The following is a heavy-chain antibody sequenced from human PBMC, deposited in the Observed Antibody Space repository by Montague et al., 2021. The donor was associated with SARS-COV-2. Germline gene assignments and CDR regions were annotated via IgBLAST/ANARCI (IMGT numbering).Heavy chain of an antibody. Sequence: ESQSLACTVSGGSVSSRSYYWGWIRQPPGKGLEWIGSIYYSGSTHYNPSLKSRVTISVDTSKNQFSLELSSVTAADTAVYYCARRGDYGGPRFGYWGQGTLVSVSS. J-gene: IGHJ4*02. CDR3: ARRGDYGGPRFGY. CDR1: GGSVSSRSYY. V-gene: IGHV4-39*01. D-gene: IGHD4-23*01. CDR2: IYYSGST.